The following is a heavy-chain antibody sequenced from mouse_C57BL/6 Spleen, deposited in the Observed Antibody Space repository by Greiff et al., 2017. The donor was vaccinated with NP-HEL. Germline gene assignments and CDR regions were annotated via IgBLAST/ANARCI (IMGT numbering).Heavy chain of an antibody. J-gene: IGHJ3*01. D-gene: IGHD2-4*01. CDR1: GYTFTDYN. CDR2: INPNNGGT. CDR3: ARHRYDYDEGFAY. V-gene: IGHV1-18*01. Sequence: VQLKQSGPELVKPGASVKIPCKASGYTFTDYNMDWVKQSHGKSLEWIGDINPNNGGTIYNQKFKGKATLTVDKSSSTAYMELRSLTSEDTAVYYCARHRYDYDEGFAYWGQGTLVTVSA.